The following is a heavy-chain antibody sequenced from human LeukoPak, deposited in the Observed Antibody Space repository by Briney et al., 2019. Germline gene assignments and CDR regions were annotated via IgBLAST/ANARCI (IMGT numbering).Heavy chain of an antibody. CDR3: ARRYYYDSSGQGDDAFDI. D-gene: IGHD3-22*01. CDR2: IYPGDSDT. V-gene: IGHV5-51*01. J-gene: IGHJ3*02. CDR1: GYSFTTYW. Sequence: GESLKISCKGSGYSFTTYWIGWVRQLPGKGLEWMGIIYPGDSDTRYSPSFQGQVTISADKSISTAYLQWSSLKASDTAMYYCARRYYYDSSGQGDDAFDIWGQGTMVTVSS.